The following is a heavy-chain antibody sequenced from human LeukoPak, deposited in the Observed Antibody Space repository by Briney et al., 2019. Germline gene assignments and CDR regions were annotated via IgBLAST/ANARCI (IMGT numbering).Heavy chain of an antibody. CDR2: ISYDGSNK. J-gene: IGHJ4*02. CDR3: AKGYYDSSGYYIYYFDY. D-gene: IGHD3-22*01. CDR1: GFTFSSYA. V-gene: IGHV3-30-3*01. Sequence: GGSLRLSCAASGFTFSSYAMHWVRQAPGKGLEWVAVISYDGSNKYYADSVKGRFTISRDNSKNTLYLQMNSLRAEDTAVYYCAKGYYDSSGYYIYYFDYWGQGTLVTVSS.